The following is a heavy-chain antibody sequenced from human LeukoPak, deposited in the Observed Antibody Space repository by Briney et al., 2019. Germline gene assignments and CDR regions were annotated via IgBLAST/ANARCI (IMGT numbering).Heavy chain of an antibody. V-gene: IGHV1-69*01. Sequence: SVKVSCKASGGTFSSYAISWVRQAPGQGLEWMGGTIPIFGTANYAQKFQGRVTITADESTSTAYMELSSLRSEDTAVYYCAREPTPAVAGATAFFDYWGQGTLVTVSS. CDR1: GGTFSSYA. J-gene: IGHJ4*02. CDR3: AREPTPAVAGATAFFDY. D-gene: IGHD6-19*01. CDR2: TIPIFGTA.